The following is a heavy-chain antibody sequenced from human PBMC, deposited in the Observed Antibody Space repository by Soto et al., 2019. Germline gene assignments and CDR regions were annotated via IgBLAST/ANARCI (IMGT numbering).Heavy chain of an antibody. Sequence: ASVKVSCKASGYTFTGYYMHWVRQAPGQGLEWMGWINPNSGSTNYAQKFQGWVTMTRDTSISTAYMELSRLRSDDTAVYYCARDRPVMQQWLVQVYYYYYGMDVWGQGTTVTVSS. CDR2: INPNSGST. V-gene: IGHV1-2*04. CDR3: ARDRPVMQQWLVQVYYYYYGMDV. CDR1: GYTFTGYY. J-gene: IGHJ6*02. D-gene: IGHD6-19*01.